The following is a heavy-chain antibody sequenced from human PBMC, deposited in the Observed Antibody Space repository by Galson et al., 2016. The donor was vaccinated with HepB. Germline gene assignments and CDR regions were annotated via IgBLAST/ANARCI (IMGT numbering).Heavy chain of an antibody. CDR1: GYTFTNFG. J-gene: IGHJ4*02. Sequence: SVKVSCKASGYTFTNFGISWVRQAAGQGLEWLGWISAYSGNTNYAPSLQDRVTMTTDTSTTTAYMELRSLRSDDTAVYYCARDVFPSIPMVREFDYWGQGTLVTVSS. CDR3: ARDVFPSIPMVREFDY. D-gene: IGHD3-10*01. V-gene: IGHV1-18*01. CDR2: ISAYSGNT.